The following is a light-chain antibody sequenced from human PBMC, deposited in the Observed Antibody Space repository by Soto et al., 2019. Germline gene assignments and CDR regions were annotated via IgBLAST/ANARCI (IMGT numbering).Light chain of an antibody. CDR3: QQYGTSPRLT. Sequence: DIVLTQSPGTLSLSPGERATLSCRASQSVSTNYLAWYQQKPGQAPRLLIYGASSRATGIPDRFSGSGSGTDFTLTISRLEPEDFAVYYCQQYGTSPRLTFGGGTKVEIE. CDR2: GAS. CDR1: QSVSTNY. J-gene: IGKJ4*01. V-gene: IGKV3-20*01.